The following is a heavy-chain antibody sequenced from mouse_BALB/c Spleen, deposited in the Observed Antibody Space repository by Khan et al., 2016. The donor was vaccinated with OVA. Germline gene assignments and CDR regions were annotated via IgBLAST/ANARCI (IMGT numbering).Heavy chain of an antibody. Sequence: EVELVESGGGLVQPGGSRTLSCAASGFTFIDYGLAWVRQTPGKGPAWIAFIRSVAYSIYYADTVTGRFNLSRATAKYNLYLAMSRLRSDDTAMYCCSRGGFAYWGQGTLVTGSA. CDR2: IRSVAYSI. V-gene: IGHV5-15*02. J-gene: IGHJ3*01. CDR1: GFTFIDYG. CDR3: SRGGFAY.